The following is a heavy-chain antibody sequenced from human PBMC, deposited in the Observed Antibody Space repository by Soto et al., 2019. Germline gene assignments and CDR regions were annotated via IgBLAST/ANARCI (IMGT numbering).Heavy chain of an antibody. CDR2: IYDSGST. V-gene: IGHV4-39*01. D-gene: IGHD2-15*01. Sequence: QLQLQESGPGLVKPSETLSLTCTVSGGSISSSSYYWGWIRQPPGKGLEWIGSIYDSGSTYYNPSLTSRVTISVDTSKNQFALKLSSVSAADTAVYYCASHTPAISISDHWGQGTLVTVSS. CDR3: ASHTPAISISDH. CDR1: GGSISSSSYY. J-gene: IGHJ4*02.